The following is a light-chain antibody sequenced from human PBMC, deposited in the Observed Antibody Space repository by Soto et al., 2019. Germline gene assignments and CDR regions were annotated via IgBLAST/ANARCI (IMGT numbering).Light chain of an antibody. J-gene: IGKJ4*01. CDR1: QSVSSY. CDR2: DAS. CDR3: QQRSKWPLT. V-gene: IGKV3-11*01. Sequence: EIVLTQSPATLSLSPGERATLSCRASQSVSSYLAWYQQKPGQAPRLLIYDASNRATGIPARFSGSGSGTEFTLTISSLEPEEFAVYYCQQRSKWPLTFGGGTKVEIK.